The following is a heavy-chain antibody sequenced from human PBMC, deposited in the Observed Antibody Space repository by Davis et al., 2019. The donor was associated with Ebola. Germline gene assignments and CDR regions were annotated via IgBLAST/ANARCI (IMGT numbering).Heavy chain of an antibody. D-gene: IGHD4-17*01. J-gene: IGHJ4*02. Sequence: GESLKISCAASGFTFSSYWMSWVRQAPGKGLEWVANIKQDGSEKYYADSVKGRFTISRDNSKNTLYLQMNSLRAEDTAVYYCTSTLDGDYVDYWGQGTLVTVSS. CDR1: GFTFSSYW. CDR2: IKQDGSEK. V-gene: IGHV3-7*01. CDR3: TSTLDGDYVDY.